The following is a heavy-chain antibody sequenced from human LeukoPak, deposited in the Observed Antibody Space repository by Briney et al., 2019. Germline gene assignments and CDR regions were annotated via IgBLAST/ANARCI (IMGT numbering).Heavy chain of an antibody. CDR3: ARSYYYDHSWFDP. D-gene: IGHD3-22*01. Sequence: GGSLRLSCAASGFTFSDCYMSWIRQAPGKGLEWVSYISSSGSTIYYADSVKGRFTISRDNAKNSLYLQMNSLRAEDTAVYYCARSYYYDHSWFDPWGQGTLVTVSS. V-gene: IGHV3-11*04. CDR2: ISSSGSTI. CDR1: GFTFSDCY. J-gene: IGHJ5*02.